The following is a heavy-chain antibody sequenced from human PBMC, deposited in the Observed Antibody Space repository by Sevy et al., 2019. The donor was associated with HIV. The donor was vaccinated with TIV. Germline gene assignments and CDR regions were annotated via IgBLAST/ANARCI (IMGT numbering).Heavy chain of an antibody. CDR3: TTSSKYCKIYYCPFNAFNI. V-gene: IGHV3-11*01. Sequence: GGSLRLSCAGSGLRLSDHSMTWIRQAPGKGLEWVAYISSSGSNIYYTDSVKGRFNISRDSAKNLLYLQMSSLRAVGRGVYFYTTSSKYCKIYYCPFNAFNIWGQGTKVTVSS. CDR2: ISSSGSNI. CDR1: GLRLSDHS. J-gene: IGHJ3*02. D-gene: IGHD2-15*01.